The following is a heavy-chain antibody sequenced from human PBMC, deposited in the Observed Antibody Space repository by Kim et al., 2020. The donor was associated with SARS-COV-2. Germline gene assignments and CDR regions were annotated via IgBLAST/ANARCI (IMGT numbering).Heavy chain of an antibody. CDR3: ARRQVHPPGSLDY. Sequence: SETRSLTCTVSGGSISSSSYYWGWIRQPPGKGLEWIGSIYYSGSTYYNPSLKSRVTISVDTSKNQFSLKLSSVTAADTAVYYCARRQVHPPGSLDYWGQGTLVTVSS. CDR2: IYYSGST. CDR1: GGSISSSSYY. J-gene: IGHJ4*02. V-gene: IGHV4-39*01.